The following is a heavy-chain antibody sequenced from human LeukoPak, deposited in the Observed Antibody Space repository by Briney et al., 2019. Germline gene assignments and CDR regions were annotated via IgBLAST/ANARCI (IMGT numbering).Heavy chain of an antibody. CDR3: ARAMVVTPGPDY. D-gene: IGHD4-23*01. Sequence: GGSRRLSCAASGFTFSSYEMNWVRQAPGKGLEWVSYISSSGSTIYYADSVKGRFTISRDNAKNSLYLQMNSLRAEDTAVYYCARAMVVTPGPDYWGQGTLVTVSS. J-gene: IGHJ4*02. CDR1: GFTFSSYE. CDR2: ISSSGSTI. V-gene: IGHV3-48*03.